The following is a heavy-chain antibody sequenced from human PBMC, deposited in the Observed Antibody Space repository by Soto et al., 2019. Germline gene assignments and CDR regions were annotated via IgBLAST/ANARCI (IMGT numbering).Heavy chain of an antibody. Sequence: QVQLVESGGGLVKPGGSLRLSCAASGFTFGDYYMSWIRQAPGKGLEWVSYITSSSSYTNYADSVKGRFTISRDNAKNSLYLQMNSLRAEDTAVYYCASGLGGSFGVPTFDYWGQGILVTVSS. CDR1: GFTFGDYY. D-gene: IGHD3-16*01. J-gene: IGHJ4*02. CDR3: ASGLGGSFGVPTFDY. CDR2: ITSSSSYT. V-gene: IGHV3-11*05.